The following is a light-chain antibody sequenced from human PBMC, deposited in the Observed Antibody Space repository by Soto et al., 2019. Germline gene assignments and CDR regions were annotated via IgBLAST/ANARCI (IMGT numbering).Light chain of an antibody. Sequence: DIQMTQSPSSLSASVGDRVTITCRASQSISSYLNWYQQKPGKAPKLLIYAASSLQSGVPSRFSGSGSGTDFTLTISSLHPEDFATYYCQQSYNTPPYTFGQGTKLEIK. CDR1: QSISSY. V-gene: IGKV1-39*01. CDR2: AAS. CDR3: QQSYNTPPYT. J-gene: IGKJ2*01.